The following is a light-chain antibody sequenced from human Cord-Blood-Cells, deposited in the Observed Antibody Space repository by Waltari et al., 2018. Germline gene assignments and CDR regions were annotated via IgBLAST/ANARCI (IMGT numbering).Light chain of an antibody. V-gene: IGLV2-23*01. CDR2: EGS. Sequence: QSALTQPASVSGSPGQSITISCTGTSSDVGSHNLASWYQQHPGKAPKLMIYEGSKRPSGVSNRFSGSKSGNTASLTISGLQAEDEADYYCCSYVGSSTLVFGGGTKLTVL. CDR3: CSYVGSSTLV. J-gene: IGLJ3*02. CDR1: SSDVGSHNL.